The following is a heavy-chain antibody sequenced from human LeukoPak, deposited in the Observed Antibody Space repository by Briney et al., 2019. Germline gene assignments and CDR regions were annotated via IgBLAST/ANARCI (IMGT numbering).Heavy chain of an antibody. D-gene: IGHD3-16*02. CDR2: IYYSGST. V-gene: IGHV4-61*05. Sequence: SETLSLTCTVSSGSISTSNYYWGWVRQPPGKGLEWIGYIYYSGSTNYNPSLKSRVTISVDTSKNQFSLKLSSVTAADTAVYYCASIIEAGPYNWFDPWGQGTLVTVSS. J-gene: IGHJ5*02. CDR3: ASIIEAGPYNWFDP. CDR1: SGSISTSNYY.